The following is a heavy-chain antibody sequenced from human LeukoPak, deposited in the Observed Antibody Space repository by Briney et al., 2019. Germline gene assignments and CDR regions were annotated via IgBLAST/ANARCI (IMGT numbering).Heavy chain of an antibody. Sequence: GGSLRLSCAASGFMFSSYGMTWVRQAPGKGLEWVSGISGSGVSTYYADSVKGRFTISRVNSKNTVYLQMNNLRAEDTAVYYCVSFYETYWGRGTLVTVSS. J-gene: IGHJ4*02. D-gene: IGHD2-2*01. CDR3: VSFYETY. CDR1: GFMFSSYG. V-gene: IGHV3-23*01. CDR2: ISGSGVST.